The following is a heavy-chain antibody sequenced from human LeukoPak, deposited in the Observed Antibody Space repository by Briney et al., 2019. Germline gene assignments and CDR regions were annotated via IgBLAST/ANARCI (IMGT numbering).Heavy chain of an antibody. V-gene: IGHV1-69*05. D-gene: IGHD3-3*01. J-gene: IGHJ5*02. CDR1: GGTFSSYA. CDR3: ARGENYDFWPFDP. CDR2: IIPIFGTA. Sequence: GASVKVSCKASGGTFSSYAISWVRQAPGQGLEWMGGIIPIFGTANYAQKFQGRVTITTDESTSTAYMELSSLRSDDTAVYYCARGENYDFWPFDPWGQGTLVTVSS.